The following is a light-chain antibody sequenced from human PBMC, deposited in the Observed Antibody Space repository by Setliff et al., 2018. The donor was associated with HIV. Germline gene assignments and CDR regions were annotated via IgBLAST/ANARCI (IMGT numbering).Light chain of an antibody. CDR2: DVT. V-gene: IGLV2-11*01. CDR3: TSYTSSAIYV. J-gene: IGLJ1*01. Sequence: LTQPRSVSGSPGQSVTISCTGTSSDIASFDFVSWYQQYPGKAPKVMIYDVTKRPSGVPDRFSGSKSGNTASLTISGLQAEDEADYYCTSYTSSAIYVFATGTKVTVL. CDR1: SSDIASFDF.